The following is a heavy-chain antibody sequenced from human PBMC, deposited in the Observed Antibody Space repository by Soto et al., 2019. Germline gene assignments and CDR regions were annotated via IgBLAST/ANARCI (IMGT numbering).Heavy chain of an antibody. J-gene: IGHJ4*02. Sequence: SETLSLTCTVSGGSINTFYWSWVRQPAGKGLEWIGRIFSSGSTSFNPSLESRVAMSVDTSKNHFPLNLSSVTAADMAVYYCAREGSYSAYNFAHGIQLWSFDFWGQGALVTVSS. CDR3: AREGSYSAYNFAHGIQLWSFDF. CDR1: GGSINTFY. D-gene: IGHD5-12*01. CDR2: IFSSGST. V-gene: IGHV4-4*07.